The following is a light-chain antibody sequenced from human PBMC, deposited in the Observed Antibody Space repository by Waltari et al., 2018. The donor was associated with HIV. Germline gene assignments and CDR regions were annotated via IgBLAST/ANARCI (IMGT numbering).Light chain of an antibody. CDR1: QTIDTF. CDR2: AAS. J-gene: IGKJ5*01. CDR3: QQTSRTPQT. V-gene: IGKV1-39*01. Sequence: DIKMTQSPSSLSASVGDRVTITCRASQTIDTFLNWYQQTSGKPPKLLIVAASNRPRGIPSRFGGSGSGTEFTLTVNSLQPEDFATYYCQQTSRTPQTFGQGTRLE.